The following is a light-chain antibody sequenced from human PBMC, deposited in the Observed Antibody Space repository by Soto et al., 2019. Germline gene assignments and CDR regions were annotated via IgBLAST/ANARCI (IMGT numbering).Light chain of an antibody. Sequence: EIVLTQSPVTLSLSPGQRATLSCRASQSLSSSFLAWYQQKPGQAPRLLIYGASSRATGIPDRFSGSGSGTDFTLTISRLEPEDFAVYYCQQYSSSPRVTFGQGTRLEIK. CDR3: QQYSSSPRVT. V-gene: IGKV3-20*01. CDR1: QSLSSSF. CDR2: GAS. J-gene: IGKJ5*01.